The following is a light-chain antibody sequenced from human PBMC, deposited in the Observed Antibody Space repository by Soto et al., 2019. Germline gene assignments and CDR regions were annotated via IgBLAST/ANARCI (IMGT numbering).Light chain of an antibody. Sequence: QSLLTQLPSASGSPGQSVSISCTGTSSDVGGYNYFSWYQQHPGKAPKLMIYEVSKRPSGVPDRFSGSKSGNTASLTVSGLQAEDEADYYCSSYAGSKNVFGTGTKVTGL. CDR3: SSYAGSKNV. V-gene: IGLV2-8*01. J-gene: IGLJ1*01. CDR1: SSDVGGYNY. CDR2: EVS.